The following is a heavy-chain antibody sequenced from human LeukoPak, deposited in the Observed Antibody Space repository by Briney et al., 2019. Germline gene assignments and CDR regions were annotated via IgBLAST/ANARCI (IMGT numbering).Heavy chain of an antibody. CDR3: AKEANYYDNSGYNYGEKDYFDY. D-gene: IGHD3-22*01. J-gene: IGHJ4*02. CDR1: GFTFDDYV. CDR2: ISGDGGST. Sequence: PGGSLRLSCAASGFTFDDYVMHWVRQAPGKGLEWVSLISGDGGSTNHADSVKGRFTISRDNSKNSLYLQMNSLRTEDTALYYCAKEANYYDNSGYNYGEKDYFDYWGQGTLVTVSS. V-gene: IGHV3-43*02.